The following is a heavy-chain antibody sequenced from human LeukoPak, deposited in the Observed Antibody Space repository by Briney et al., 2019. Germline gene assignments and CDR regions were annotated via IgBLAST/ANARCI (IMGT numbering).Heavy chain of an antibody. CDR2: INHSGST. Sequence: SETLSLTCAVYGGSFSGYYWSWIRQPPGKGLEWIGKINHSGSTNYNPSLKSRVTISVDTSKNQFSLKLSSVTAADTAVYYCARDPALTEYYYDGDWGQGTLVIVSS. CDR3: ARDPALTEYYYDGD. J-gene: IGHJ4*02. CDR1: GGSFSGYY. V-gene: IGHV4-34*01. D-gene: IGHD3-22*01.